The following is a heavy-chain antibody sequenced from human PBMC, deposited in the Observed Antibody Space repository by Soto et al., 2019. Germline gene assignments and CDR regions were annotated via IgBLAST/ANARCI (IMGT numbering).Heavy chain of an antibody. CDR2: IYYSGST. Sequence: SSETLSLTCTVSGGSISSYYWSWIRQPPGKGLEWIGDIYYSGSTNYNPSLKRRVTISVDTSKNQFSLTLTSVTAADTAVYFCARGPPIVGNTTPLDSWGRGTLVTVSS. V-gene: IGHV4-59*12. CDR3: ARGPPIVGNTTPLDS. D-gene: IGHD1-26*01. J-gene: IGHJ4*02. CDR1: GGSISSYY.